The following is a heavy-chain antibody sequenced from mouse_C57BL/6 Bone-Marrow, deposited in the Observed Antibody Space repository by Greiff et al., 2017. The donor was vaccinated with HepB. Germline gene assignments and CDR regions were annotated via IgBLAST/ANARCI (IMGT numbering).Heavy chain of an antibody. CDR2: IRLKSDNYAT. D-gene: IGHD1-1*01. Sequence: DVQLVESGGGLVQPGGSMKLSCVASGFTFSNYWMNWVRQSPEKGLEWVAQIRLKSDNYATHYAESVKGRFTISRDDSKSSVYLQMNNLRAEDTGIYYCTGFITTLYFDYWGQGTTLTVSS. CDR1: GFTFSNYW. CDR3: TGFITTLYFDY. V-gene: IGHV6-3*01. J-gene: IGHJ2*01.